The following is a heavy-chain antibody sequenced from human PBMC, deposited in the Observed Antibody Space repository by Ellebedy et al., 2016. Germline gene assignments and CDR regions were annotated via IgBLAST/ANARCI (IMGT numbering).Heavy chain of an antibody. J-gene: IGHJ4*02. D-gene: IGHD6-19*01. Sequence: GESLKISXAASGFSVSSKYMSWVRQAPGKGLEWVSVVYSGGSTYYADSVKGRFTISRDNVKNTLFLQMDGLRDEDTAVYYCARGGSGWSDWGQGTLVTVSS. CDR1: GFSVSSKY. CDR3: ARGGSGWSD. CDR2: VYSGGST. V-gene: IGHV3-53*01.